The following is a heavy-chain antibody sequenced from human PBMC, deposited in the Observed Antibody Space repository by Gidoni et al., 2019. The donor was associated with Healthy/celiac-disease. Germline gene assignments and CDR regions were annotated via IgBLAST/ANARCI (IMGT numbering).Heavy chain of an antibody. CDR3: AGGWELPPDAFDI. Sequence: EVQLVESGGGLIQPGGSLRVSCAASGFTVSSNYMSWVRQAPGKGLEWVSIIYSGGSTYYADSVKGRFTISRDNSKNTLYLKMNSLRAEDTAVYYCAGGWELPPDAFDIWGQGTMVTVSS. J-gene: IGHJ3*02. D-gene: IGHD1-26*01. V-gene: IGHV3-53*01. CDR1: GFTVSSNY. CDR2: IYSGGST.